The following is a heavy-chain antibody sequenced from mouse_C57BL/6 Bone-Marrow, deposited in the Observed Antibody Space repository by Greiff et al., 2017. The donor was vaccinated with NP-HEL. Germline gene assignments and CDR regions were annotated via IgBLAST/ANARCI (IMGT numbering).Heavy chain of an antibody. D-gene: IGHD2-2*01. CDR3: ARGLLWLRRRDYDAMDY. Sequence: VQLQQPGAELVKPGASVKLSCKASGYTFTSYWMHWVKQRPGQGLEWIGMIHPNSGSTNYNEKFKSKATLTVDKSSSTAYMQLSSLTSEDSAVYYCARGLLWLRRRDYDAMDYWGQGTSVTVSS. J-gene: IGHJ4*01. V-gene: IGHV1-64*01. CDR2: IHPNSGST. CDR1: GYTFTSYW.